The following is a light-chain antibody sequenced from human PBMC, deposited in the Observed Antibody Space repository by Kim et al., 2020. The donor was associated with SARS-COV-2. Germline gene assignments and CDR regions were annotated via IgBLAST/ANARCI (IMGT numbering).Light chain of an antibody. CDR3: QQYNNWPLYT. V-gene: IGKV3-15*01. CDR2: GTS. CDR1: QSVSSN. Sequence: VSPGERATLSCRASQSVSSNLAWYQQKPGQAPRLLIYGTSTRATGIPARFSGSGSGTEFTLTISSLQSEDFAVYYCQQYNNWPLYTFGQGTKLEI. J-gene: IGKJ2*01.